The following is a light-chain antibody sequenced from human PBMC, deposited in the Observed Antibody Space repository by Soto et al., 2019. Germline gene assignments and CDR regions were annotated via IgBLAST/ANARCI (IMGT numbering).Light chain of an antibody. V-gene: IGKV1-5*01. CDR3: QQLESYPST. CDR2: DAS. Sequence: DIQMTQSPSTLSASVGDRVTVTCRASQSINSWLAWYQQKPGKAPKLLIYDASSLQSGVPSRFTGSGFGTEFTLTISSLQPEDFATYYCQQLESYPSTFGGGTKVDNK. CDR1: QSINSW. J-gene: IGKJ4*01.